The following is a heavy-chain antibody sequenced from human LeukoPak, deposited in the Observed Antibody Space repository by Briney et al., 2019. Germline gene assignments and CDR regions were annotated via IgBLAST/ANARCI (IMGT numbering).Heavy chain of an antibody. CDR2: IIGSGGTT. D-gene: IGHD2-15*01. J-gene: IGHJ5*02. CDR1: GFTFSNYA. CDR3: AKESGGTKGWLDP. Sequence: GGSLRLSCAASGFTFSNYAMSWVRQAPGEALEWVSAIIGSGGTTYYADSVKGRFTISRDNSKNTLYLQMNSLRAEDTAVYYCAKESGGTKGWLDPWGQGTLVTVSS. V-gene: IGHV3-23*01.